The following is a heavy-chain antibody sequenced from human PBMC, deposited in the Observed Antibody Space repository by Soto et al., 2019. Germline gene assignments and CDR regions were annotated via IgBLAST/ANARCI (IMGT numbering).Heavy chain of an antibody. V-gene: IGHV3-21*01. Sequence: EVQLVESGGGLVKPGGSPRLSCAASGFNFRSYSMNWVRQAPGKGLEWVSSINSSSSFIYFADSVKGRFTISRDNSKNSVLLRMNSLRAEDTAVYYCARDPSITLFGVVLRYFDLWGRGTLVTVSS. CDR3: ARDPSITLFGVVLRYFDL. CDR1: GFNFRSYS. D-gene: IGHD3-3*01. J-gene: IGHJ2*01. CDR2: INSSSSFI.